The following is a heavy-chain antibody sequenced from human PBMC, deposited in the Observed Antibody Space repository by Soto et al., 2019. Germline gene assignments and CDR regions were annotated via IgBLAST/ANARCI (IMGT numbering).Heavy chain of an antibody. Sequence: PGGSLRLSCAASGFTFSSYAMHWVRQAPGKGLEWVAVISYDGSNKYYADSVKGRFTISRDNSKNTLYLQMNSLRAEDTAVYYCARYEPYGTKEYYYYGMDVWGQGTTVTVSS. CDR2: ISYDGSNK. D-gene: IGHD1-7*01. V-gene: IGHV3-30-3*01. CDR1: GFTFSSYA. CDR3: ARYEPYGTKEYYYYGMDV. J-gene: IGHJ6*02.